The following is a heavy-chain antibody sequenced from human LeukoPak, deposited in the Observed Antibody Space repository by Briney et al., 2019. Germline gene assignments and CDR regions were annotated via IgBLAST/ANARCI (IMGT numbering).Heavy chain of an antibody. CDR3: ARDREGSGWYYFDY. V-gene: IGHV1-18*01. D-gene: IGHD6-19*01. J-gene: IGHJ4*02. Sequence: AASVKVSCKASGYTFTNYGISWVRQAPGQGLEWMGWISAYNDNTNYAQKLRGRVTMTTDTSTSTAYMELRSLRSDDTAVYYCARDREGSGWYYFDYWGQGTLVTVSS. CDR2: ISAYNDNT. CDR1: GYTFTNYG.